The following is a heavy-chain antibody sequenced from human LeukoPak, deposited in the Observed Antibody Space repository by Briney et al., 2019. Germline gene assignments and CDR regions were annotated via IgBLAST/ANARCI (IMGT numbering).Heavy chain of an antibody. Sequence: GGSLRLSCAASRFTFSSYGMHWVRQAPGKGLEWVAYIQYDGSNEQYADSVKGRFSISRDSSKNILYLQMNSLRAEDTAVYYCAREATFYFDSSGYLDQGDYFDHWGQGALVTVSS. J-gene: IGHJ4*02. CDR2: IQYDGSNE. V-gene: IGHV3-30*12. D-gene: IGHD3-22*01. CDR3: AREATFYFDSSGYLDQGDYFDH. CDR1: RFTFSSYG.